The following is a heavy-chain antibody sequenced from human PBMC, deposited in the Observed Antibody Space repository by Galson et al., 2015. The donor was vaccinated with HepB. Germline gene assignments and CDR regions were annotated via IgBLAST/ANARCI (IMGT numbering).Heavy chain of an antibody. CDR2: ISAYNGNT. D-gene: IGHD3-3*01. CDR3: ARHLSFWSGGYTGDSFDI. J-gene: IGHJ3*02. Sequence: SVKVSCKASGYLFTNYGISWVRQAPGQGLEWMGWISAYNGNTKYTQKLQGRVTMTTDTSTTTVHMELRSLRSDDTAVYYCARHLSFWSGGYTGDSFDIWGQGTMVTVSA. CDR1: GYLFTNYG. V-gene: IGHV1-18*01.